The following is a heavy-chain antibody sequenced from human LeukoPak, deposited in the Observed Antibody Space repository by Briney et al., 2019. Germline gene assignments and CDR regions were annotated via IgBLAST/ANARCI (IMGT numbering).Heavy chain of an antibody. D-gene: IGHD6-19*01. CDR3: AKDLHSGWYFDY. V-gene: IGHV3-66*02. CDR2: IYSGGST. CDR1: GFTVNSHY. Sequence: PGGSLRLSCAASGFTVNSHYMNWVRQAPGKGLEWVSVIYSGGSTYYADSVKGRFTISRDNSKNTLYLQMNSLRAEDTAVYYCAKDLHSGWYFDYWGQGTLVTVSS. J-gene: IGHJ4*02.